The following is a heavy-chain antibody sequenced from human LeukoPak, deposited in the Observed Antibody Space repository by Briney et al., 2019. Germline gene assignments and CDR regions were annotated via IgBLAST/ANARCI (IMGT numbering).Heavy chain of an antibody. CDR2: ISSSSYI. Sequence: GGSLRLSCAASGFTFSSYSMNWVRQAPGKGLEWVSSISSSSYIYYADSVKGRFTISRDNAKNSLYLQMNSLRAKDTAVYYCARDVSDYGDYLYFDYWGQGTLVTVSS. CDR3: ARDVSDYGDYLYFDY. V-gene: IGHV3-21*01. CDR1: GFTFSSYS. J-gene: IGHJ4*02. D-gene: IGHD4-17*01.